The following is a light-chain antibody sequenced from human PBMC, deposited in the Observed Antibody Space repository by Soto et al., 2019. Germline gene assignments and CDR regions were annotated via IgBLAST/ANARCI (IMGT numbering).Light chain of an antibody. CDR2: DAS. CDR3: QQRSNWPLT. J-gene: IGKJ4*01. V-gene: IGKV3-11*01. Sequence: EIGLTHSPATLSLSPGERATLSCRASQSVSSYLAWYQQKPGQAPRLLIYDASNRATGIPARFSGSGSGTDFTLTINNLEPEDFEVYYCQQRSNWPLTFGGGTKVDIK. CDR1: QSVSSY.